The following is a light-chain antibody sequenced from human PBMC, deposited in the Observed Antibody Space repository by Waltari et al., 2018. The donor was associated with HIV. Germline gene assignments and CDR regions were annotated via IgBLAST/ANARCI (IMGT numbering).Light chain of an antibody. CDR2: SAT. CDR3: QQSYTSPT. Sequence: DIQMTQSPSSLSASIGDRVTITCRASQNINTYLNWYQQKPGEAPKALIYSATTLQSGVPSRFTGSGSGTDFTLTITSLQPEDFGTYFCQQSYTSPTFGPGTTVDLK. V-gene: IGKV1-39*01. CDR1: QNINTY. J-gene: IGKJ3*01.